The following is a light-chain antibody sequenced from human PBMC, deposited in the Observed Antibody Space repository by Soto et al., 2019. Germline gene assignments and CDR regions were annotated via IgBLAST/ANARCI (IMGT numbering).Light chain of an antibody. Sequence: DIQMTQSPSSLSASVGDRVTITRQASQDISNYLNWYQQKPGKAPKLLIYDASNLETGVPSRFSGSGSGTDFTFTISSLQPEDIATHYCQQYDNLPLTFGGGTTVDIK. CDR1: QDISNY. J-gene: IGKJ4*01. CDR3: QQYDNLPLT. CDR2: DAS. V-gene: IGKV1-33*01.